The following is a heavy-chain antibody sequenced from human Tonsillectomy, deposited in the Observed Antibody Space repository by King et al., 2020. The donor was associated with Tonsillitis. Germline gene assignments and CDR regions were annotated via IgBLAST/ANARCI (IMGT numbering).Heavy chain of an antibody. J-gene: IGHJ6*02. CDR2: IHSSGTT. Sequence: VQLQESGPGLVKPSETLSLTCSVSGGSINGYYWSWIRQPAGEGLEGIGRIHSSGTTKYNASLKGRVTMSVDTPKNQFSLRLTSVTAADTAVYYCARGPKGLDVWGPGTTVTVSS. CDR3: ARGPKGLDV. CDR1: GGSINGYY. V-gene: IGHV4-4*07.